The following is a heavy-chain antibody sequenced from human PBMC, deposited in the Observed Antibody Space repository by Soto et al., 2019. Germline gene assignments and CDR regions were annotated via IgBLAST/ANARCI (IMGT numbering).Heavy chain of an antibody. CDR2: MNPNSGNT. Sequence: ARVRVASKASGYTFTSSDINWVRQATGQGLEWMGWMNPNSGNTGCAQKFQGRITLTRSTSINTAYLELSSLSSDDSAVYYCARGASPWGQGTLVTVSS. CDR1: GYTFTSSD. CDR3: ARGASP. V-gene: IGHV1-8*01. J-gene: IGHJ5*02.